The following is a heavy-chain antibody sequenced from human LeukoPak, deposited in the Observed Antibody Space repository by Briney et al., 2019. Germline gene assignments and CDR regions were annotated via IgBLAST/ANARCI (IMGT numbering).Heavy chain of an antibody. CDR3: ARGLIGLYYYYYYMDV. V-gene: IGHV1-8*03. D-gene: IGHD3-16*01. Sequence: GASVKVSCKASGYTFSNYGIAWVRQATGQGLEWMGWMNPNSGNTGYAQKFQGRVTITRNTSISTAYMELSSLRSEDTAVYYCARGLIGLYYYYYYMDVWGKGTTVTVSS. J-gene: IGHJ6*03. CDR2: MNPNSGNT. CDR1: GYTFSNYG.